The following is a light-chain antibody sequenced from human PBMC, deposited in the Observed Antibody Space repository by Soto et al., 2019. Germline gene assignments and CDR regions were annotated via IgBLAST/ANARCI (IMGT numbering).Light chain of an antibody. J-gene: IGKJ3*01. CDR2: DAS. Sequence: EIVLTQSPDTLSLSPGERATLSCRASQSVRSSLAWYQQKPGQAPRLRIYDASNRATGIPARFSGSGAGTDFTLTISSLEPEDFAVYYCQKRSNWPPEVTFGPGTKVDIK. V-gene: IGKV3-11*01. CDR3: QKRSNWPPEVT. CDR1: QSVRSS.